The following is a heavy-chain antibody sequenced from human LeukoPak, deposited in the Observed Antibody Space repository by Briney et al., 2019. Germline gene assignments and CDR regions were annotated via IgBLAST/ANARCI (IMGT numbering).Heavy chain of an antibody. CDR1: GFTFADYS. J-gene: IGHJ6*03. D-gene: IGHD3-9*01. Sequence: GGSLRLSCIASGFTFADYSMTWFRQAPGKGLEWVGLIRSKGYEGPTEYAASVKGRFTLSRDDSKSIVYLQMNSLKTEDTAVYYCTRERRTYYDILTGYYKGRGSYYYMDVWGKGTTVTISS. V-gene: IGHV3-49*03. CDR2: IRSKGYEGPT. CDR3: TRERRTYYDILTGYYKGRGSYYYMDV.